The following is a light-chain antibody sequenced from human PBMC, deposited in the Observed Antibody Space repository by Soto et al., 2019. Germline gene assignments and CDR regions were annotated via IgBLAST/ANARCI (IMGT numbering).Light chain of an antibody. CDR2: DAY. J-gene: IGKJ5*01. CDR1: QSFRGL. V-gene: IGKV3-11*01. CDR3: QQRHMWPIT. Sequence: EVVLTQSPVTLSLSPGERATLYCRTSQSFRGLLAWYQQKPGQAPRLLIYDAYNRATGIPPRFSGSGSGTDFTLTISSLEPEDCAVYYCQQRHMWPITFGQGTRLEIK.